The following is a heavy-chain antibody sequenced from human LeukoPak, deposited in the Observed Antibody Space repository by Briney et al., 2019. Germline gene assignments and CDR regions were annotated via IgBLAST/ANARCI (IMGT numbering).Heavy chain of an antibody. Sequence: PGGSLRLSCAASGFTFDDYAMHWVRQAPGKGLEWVSGISWNSGSIGYADSVKGRFTISRDNAKNSLYLQMNSLRAEDTAVYLCAKDKYSPVRSMSEAAYYFDFWGPGTLVTVSS. V-gene: IGHV3-9*01. CDR1: GFTFDDYA. D-gene: IGHD6-13*01. J-gene: IGHJ4*02. CDR3: AKDKYSPVRSMSEAAYYFDF. CDR2: ISWNSGSI.